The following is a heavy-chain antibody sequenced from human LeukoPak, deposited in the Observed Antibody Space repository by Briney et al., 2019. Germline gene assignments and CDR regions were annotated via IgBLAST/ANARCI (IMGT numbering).Heavy chain of an antibody. Sequence: GAAVRVSCEVSGDTPTEFSRYRVRHGPGKRGGRVGGFYTEDGERIYAQTFQGRVTMTEDTSTDTAYMGLSSLSSEGTAVYYCATVAGFGGGGPYYFDYWGEGTLVTVSS. CDR2: FYTEDGER. CDR3: ATVAGFGGGGPYYFDY. V-gene: IGHV1-24*01. J-gene: IGHJ4*02. D-gene: IGHD3-10*01. CDR1: GDTPTEFS.